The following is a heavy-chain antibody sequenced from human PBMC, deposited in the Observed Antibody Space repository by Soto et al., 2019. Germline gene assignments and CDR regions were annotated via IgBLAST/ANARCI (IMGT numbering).Heavy chain of an antibody. CDR1: GFSFSSYG. Sequence: GGCLRLSCAASGFSFSSYGIHGVRQDPGKGLEWVAVISYDGSNKYYADSVKGRFTISRDNSKNTLYLQMNSLRAEDTAVYYCAKESAKYYDFWSSSNYYGMDVWGQGTTVTVSS. CDR2: ISYDGSNK. V-gene: IGHV3-30*18. J-gene: IGHJ6*02. D-gene: IGHD3-3*01. CDR3: AKESAKYYDFWSSSNYYGMDV.